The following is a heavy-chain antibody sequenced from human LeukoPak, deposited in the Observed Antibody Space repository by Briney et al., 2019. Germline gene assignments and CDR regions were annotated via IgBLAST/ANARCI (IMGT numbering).Heavy chain of an antibody. CDR2: IFHSGTI. V-gene: IGHV4-38-2*01. Sequence: RPSETLSLTCAVSGYSISSGYYWGWIRQSPGKGLEWIATIFHSGTIYYNPSLKSRFAISVDTSENQFSLKLNSVTAADTALYYCARMGISYYYDSSTYYPAAFDVWGQGTMVSVSS. J-gene: IGHJ3*01. CDR1: GYSISSGYY. D-gene: IGHD3-22*01. CDR3: ARMGISYYYDSSTYYPAAFDV.